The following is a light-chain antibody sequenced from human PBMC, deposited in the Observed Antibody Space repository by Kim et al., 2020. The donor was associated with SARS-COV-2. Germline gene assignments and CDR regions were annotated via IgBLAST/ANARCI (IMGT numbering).Light chain of an antibody. CDR3: CSYAGSYTLEV. V-gene: IGLV2-11*01. CDR2: DVS. J-gene: IGLJ2*01. CDR1: SSDVGGYNY. Sequence: QSALTQPRSVSASPGQSVTISCTGTSSDVGGYNYVSWYQQHPGKAPKLMIYDVSKRPSGVPDRFSGSKSGNTASLTISGLQAEDEADYYCCSYAGSYTLEVFGGGTQLTVL.